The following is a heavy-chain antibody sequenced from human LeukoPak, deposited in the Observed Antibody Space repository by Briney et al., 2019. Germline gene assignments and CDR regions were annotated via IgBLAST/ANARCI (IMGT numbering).Heavy chain of an antibody. V-gene: IGHV4-59*12. D-gene: IGHD3-10*01. J-gene: IGHJ5*02. CDR1: GGSISSYY. Sequence: SETLSLTCTVSGGSISSYYWSWIRQPPGKGLEWIGYIYYSGSTNYNPSLKSRVTISVDTSKNQFSLKLSSVTAADTAVYYCAREWFGELLYSSWFDPWGQGTLVTVSS. CDR2: IYYSGST. CDR3: AREWFGELLYSSWFDP.